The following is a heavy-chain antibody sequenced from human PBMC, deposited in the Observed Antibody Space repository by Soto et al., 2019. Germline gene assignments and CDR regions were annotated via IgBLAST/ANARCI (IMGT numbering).Heavy chain of an antibody. Sequence: GGSLRLSCAASGFTFSDYYMSWIRQAPGKGLEWVSYISSGGTTIYYADSVKGRFTISRDDAKNSLYLQMNSLRAEDTAVYFCATKGGGYYFGFDPWGQGTLVNVS. CDR3: ATKGGGYYFGFDP. CDR1: GFTFSDYY. V-gene: IGHV3-11*01. J-gene: IGHJ5*02. CDR2: ISSGGTTI. D-gene: IGHD3-22*01.